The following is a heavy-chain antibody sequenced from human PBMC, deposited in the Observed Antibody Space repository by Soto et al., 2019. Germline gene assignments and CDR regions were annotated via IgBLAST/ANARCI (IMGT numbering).Heavy chain of an antibody. CDR1: GGSMRSYE. Sequence: SETMALTCTVSGGSMRSYEWSWIRQPPGKGLEWIGYIYYSGSTNYNPSLKSRVTISVDTSKNQFSLKLSSVTAADTAVYYCARHYCSSTSCYLGRYYYYMDVWGKGTTVTVSS. CDR3: ARHYCSSTSCYLGRYYYYMDV. J-gene: IGHJ6*03. CDR2: IYYSGST. V-gene: IGHV4-59*08. D-gene: IGHD2-2*01.